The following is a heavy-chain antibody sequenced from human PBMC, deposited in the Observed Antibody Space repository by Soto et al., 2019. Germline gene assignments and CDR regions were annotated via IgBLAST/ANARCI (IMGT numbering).Heavy chain of an antibody. D-gene: IGHD6-19*01. CDR2: IKEDGSDK. Sequence: EVQLVDSGGGLVQPGGSLRLSCVASGFHFSSYWMSWVRQAPGKGLEWVANIKEDGSDKYYVDSVKGRFTVSRDNAKNSLYLQMNSLRVEDTVVYYCGVVSLAGSWGQGTLVTVSS. V-gene: IGHV3-7*01. CDR3: GVVSLAGS. J-gene: IGHJ5*02. CDR1: GFHFSSYW.